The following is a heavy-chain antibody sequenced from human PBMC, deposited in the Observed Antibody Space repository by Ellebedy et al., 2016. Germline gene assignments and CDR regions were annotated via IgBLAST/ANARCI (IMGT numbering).Heavy chain of an antibody. CDR2: INHSGSN. CDR3: ARPQRSSPKEDGMDV. D-gene: IGHD6-6*01. Sequence: SETLSLTCAVYGGSFSGYYWSWIRQPPGKVLEWIGEINHSGSNNYNPSLKSRVTISVDTSKNQFSLKLSSVTAADTAVYYCARPQRSSPKEDGMDVWGQGTTVTVSS. J-gene: IGHJ6*02. CDR1: GGSFSGYY. V-gene: IGHV4-34*01.